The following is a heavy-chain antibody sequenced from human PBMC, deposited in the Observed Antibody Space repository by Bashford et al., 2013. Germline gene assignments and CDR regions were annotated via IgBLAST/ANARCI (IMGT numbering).Heavy chain of an antibody. J-gene: IGHJ4*02. CDR3: AKGDYDMRFRYFDH. Sequence: VRQAPGKGLEWVSAISGGGDSTYSADSVKGRFTISRDNSKNTLYLQMNSLRAEDTAVYYCAKGDYDMRFRYFDHWAREPWSPSPQ. CDR2: ISGGGDST. V-gene: IGHV3-23*01. D-gene: IGHD3-9*01.